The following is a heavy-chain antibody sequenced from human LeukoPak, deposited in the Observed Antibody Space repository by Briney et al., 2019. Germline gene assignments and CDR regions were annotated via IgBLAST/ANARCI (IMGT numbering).Heavy chain of an antibody. Sequence: PGGSLRLSCAASGFTFSSYEMNWVRQAPGKGLEWVSYISSSGSTIYYADSVKGRFTISRDNAKNSLYLQMNSLRAEDTAVYYCARVSQQWLVRGWFDPWGQGTLVTVSS. CDR2: ISSSGSTI. V-gene: IGHV3-48*03. D-gene: IGHD6-19*01. J-gene: IGHJ5*02. CDR1: GFTFSSYE. CDR3: ARVSQQWLVRGWFDP.